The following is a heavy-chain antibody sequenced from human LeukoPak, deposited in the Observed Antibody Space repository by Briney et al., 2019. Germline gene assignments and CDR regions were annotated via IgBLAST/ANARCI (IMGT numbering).Heavy chain of an antibody. D-gene: IGHD6-19*01. CDR2: ISYDGSNK. CDR3: AKGGSAWSLFDY. CDR1: GFTFSSYG. J-gene: IGHJ4*02. Sequence: GGSLRLSCAVSGFTFSSYGMHWVRQAPGKGLEWVAVISYDGSNKYYADSVKGRFTISRDNSKNTLYLLMNSLRVEDTAVYYCAKGGSAWSLFDYWGQGTLVTVSS. V-gene: IGHV3-30*18.